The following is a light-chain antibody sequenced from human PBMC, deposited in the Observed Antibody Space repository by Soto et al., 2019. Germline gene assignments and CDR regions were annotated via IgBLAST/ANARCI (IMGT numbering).Light chain of an antibody. V-gene: IGKV2-30*01. CDR2: QVS. CDR1: QGLVYSDGYTF. J-gene: IGKJ1*01. Sequence: VVVTQSPLSLPVTLGQPGSISCKSSQGLVYSDGYTFLNWFHQRPGQSPRRLIYQVSKRDSGVPDRFSGSGSGTDFTLKISRVEAEDVGVYYCIQGTHWPWTFGQGTKVEIK. CDR3: IQGTHWPWT.